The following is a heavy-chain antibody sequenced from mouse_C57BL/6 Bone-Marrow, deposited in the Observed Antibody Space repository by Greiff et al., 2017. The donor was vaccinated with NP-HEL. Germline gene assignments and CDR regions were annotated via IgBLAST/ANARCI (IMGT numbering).Heavy chain of an antibody. D-gene: IGHD1-1*01. V-gene: IGHV1-63*01. CDR2: IYPGGGYT. CDR1: GYTFTNYW. J-gene: IGHJ2*01. Sequence: VKLQESGAELVRPGTSVKMSCKASGYTFTNYWIGWAKQRPGHGLEWIGDIYPGGGYTNYNEKFKGKATLTADKSSSTAYMQFSSLTSEDSAIYYCARLGYIYGSSAGDYFDYWGQGTTLTVSS. CDR3: ARLGYIYGSSAGDYFDY.